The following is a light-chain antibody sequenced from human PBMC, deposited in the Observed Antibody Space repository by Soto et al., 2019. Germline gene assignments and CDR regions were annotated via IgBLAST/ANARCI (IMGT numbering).Light chain of an antibody. CDR1: QSSGGW. V-gene: IGKV1-5*01. CDR2: DVS. CDR3: QQYSTYGS. Sequence: DIQMTQSPSTLSASVGDRVTITCQASQSSGGWLDWYQQKPGNAPHLLIYDVSNLKIGVPSRFSGSGSGTEFTLTISTLQPDDFATYYCQQYSTYGSFGQGTKGEIK. J-gene: IGKJ1*01.